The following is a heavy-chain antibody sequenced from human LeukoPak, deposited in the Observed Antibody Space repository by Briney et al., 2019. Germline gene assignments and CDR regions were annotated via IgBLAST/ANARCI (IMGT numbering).Heavy chain of an antibody. CDR3: ASDRPGAGGEWFGEFPLQCYYYGMDV. Sequence: TGGSLRLSCAASGFTFSSYAMHWVRQAPGKGLEWVAVISYDGSNKYYADSVKGRFTISRDNSKNTLYLQMNSLRAEDTAVYYCASDRPGAGGEWFGEFPLQCYYYGMDVWGKGTTVTVSS. CDR2: ISYDGSNK. D-gene: IGHD3-10*01. CDR1: GFTFSSYA. J-gene: IGHJ6*04. V-gene: IGHV3-30*04.